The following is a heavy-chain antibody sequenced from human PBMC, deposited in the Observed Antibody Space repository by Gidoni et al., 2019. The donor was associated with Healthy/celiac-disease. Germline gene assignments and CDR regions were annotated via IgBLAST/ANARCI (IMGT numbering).Heavy chain of an antibody. V-gene: IGHV4-61*01. Sequence: QVQLQESGPGLVKPSETLSLTCPVPGGSVSSGSYYWSWIRQPPGKGLEWIGYIYYSGSTNYNPSLKSRVTISVDTSKNQFSLKLSSVTAADTAVYYCARDWGGSYSWGQGTLVTVSS. J-gene: IGHJ4*02. CDR3: ARDWGGSYS. CDR2: IYYSGST. CDR1: GGSVSSGSYY. D-gene: IGHD1-26*01.